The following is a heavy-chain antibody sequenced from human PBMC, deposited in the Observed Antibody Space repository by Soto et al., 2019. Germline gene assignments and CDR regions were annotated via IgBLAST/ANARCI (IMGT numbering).Heavy chain of an antibody. CDR2: INPNSGGT. D-gene: IGHD6-19*01. CDR3: ARSYSSGWFQSNWFDP. J-gene: IGHJ5*02. CDR1: GYTFTGYY. V-gene: IGHV1-2*04. Sequence: ASVKVSCKASGYTFTGYYMHWVRQAPGQGLEWMGWINPNSGGTNYAQKFQGWVTMTRDTSISTAYMELSRLRSDDTAVYYCARSYSSGWFQSNWFDPWGQGTLVTVYS.